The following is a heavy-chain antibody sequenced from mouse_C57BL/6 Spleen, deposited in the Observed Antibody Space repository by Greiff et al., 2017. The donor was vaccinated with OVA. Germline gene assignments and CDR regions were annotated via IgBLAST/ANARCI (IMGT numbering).Heavy chain of an antibody. Sequence: EVQLVESGGGLVKPGGSLKLSCAASGFTFSDYGMHWVRQAPEKGLEWVAYISSGSSTIYYADTVKGRFTISRDNAKNTLFLQMTSRRSEDTAMYYCARGGVFITTVEEYYFDYWGQGTTLTVSS. CDR3: ARGGVFITTVEEYYFDY. V-gene: IGHV5-17*01. CDR1: GFTFSDYG. CDR2: ISSGSSTI. J-gene: IGHJ2*01. D-gene: IGHD1-1*01.